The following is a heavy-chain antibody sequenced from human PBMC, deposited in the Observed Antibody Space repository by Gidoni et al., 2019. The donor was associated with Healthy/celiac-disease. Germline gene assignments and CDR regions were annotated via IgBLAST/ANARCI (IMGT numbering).Heavy chain of an antibody. V-gene: IGHV1-24*01. CDR2: FDPEDGET. CDR3: ASGLRGVINRPHQY. Sequence: QVQLVQSGAEVTKPGSSVKVSCKVSGYTLTELSMHWVRQAPGKGLEWMGGFDPEDGETIYAQKFQGRVTMTEDTSTDTAYMELSSLRSEDTAVYYCASGLRGVINRPHQYWGQGTLVTVSS. D-gene: IGHD3-10*01. J-gene: IGHJ4*02. CDR1: GYTLTELS.